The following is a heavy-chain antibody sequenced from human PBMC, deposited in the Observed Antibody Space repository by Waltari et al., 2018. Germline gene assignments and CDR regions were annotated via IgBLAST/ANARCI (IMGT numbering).Heavy chain of an antibody. V-gene: IGHV4-59*01. Sequence: QVQLQESGPGLVKPSETLSLTCTVSGGSISSYYWSWIRQPPGKGLEWIGYIYYSGSTNYNPSRKSRVTISVDTSKNQFSLKLSSVTAADTAVYYCARERTGTTYYFDYWGQGTLVTVSS. CDR2: IYYSGST. CDR1: GGSISSYY. CDR3: ARERTGTTYYFDY. J-gene: IGHJ4*02. D-gene: IGHD1-1*01.